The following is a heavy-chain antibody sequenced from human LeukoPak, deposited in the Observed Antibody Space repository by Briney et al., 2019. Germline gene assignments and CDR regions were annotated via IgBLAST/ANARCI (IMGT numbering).Heavy chain of an antibody. CDR3: ARGSGY. D-gene: IGHD3-10*01. CDR2: INHSGST. CDR1: GGSFSGYY. Sequence: SETLSLTCAVYGGSFSGYYWSWIRQPPGKGLEWIGEINHSGSTNYNPSLRSRVTISVDTSKNQFSLKLSSVTAADTAVYYCARGSGYWGQGTLVTVSS. V-gene: IGHV4-34*01. J-gene: IGHJ4*02.